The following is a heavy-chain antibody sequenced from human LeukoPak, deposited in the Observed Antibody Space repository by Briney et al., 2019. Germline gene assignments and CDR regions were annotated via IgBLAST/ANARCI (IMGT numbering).Heavy chain of an antibody. D-gene: IGHD1-26*01. J-gene: IGHJ3*02. CDR2: IIPMFGTA. CDR3: AGQYSGSYYDAFDM. Sequence: GASVKVSCKASGGTFSSYAISWVRQAPGQGREWMGGIIPMFGTAKYAQKFQGRVTITADKSTSTAYMELSSLRSEDTAVHYCAGQYSGSYYDAFDMWGQGTMVTVSS. CDR1: GGTFSSYA. V-gene: IGHV1-69*06.